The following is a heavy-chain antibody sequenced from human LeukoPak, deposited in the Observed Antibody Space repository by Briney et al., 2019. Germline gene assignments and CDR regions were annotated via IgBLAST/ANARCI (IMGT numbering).Heavy chain of an antibody. V-gene: IGHV3-23*01. D-gene: IGHD3-22*01. Sequence: GGSLRLSCAASGFTLSSYAMSWVRQAPGKGLEWVSAISGSDGGTYYADSVKGRFTISRDNSKNTLYLQMNSLRAEDTAVYYCARGMGGSYDSSGYQDWGQGTLVTVSS. CDR3: ARGMGGSYDSSGYQD. CDR1: GFTLSSYA. J-gene: IGHJ4*02. CDR2: ISGSDGGT.